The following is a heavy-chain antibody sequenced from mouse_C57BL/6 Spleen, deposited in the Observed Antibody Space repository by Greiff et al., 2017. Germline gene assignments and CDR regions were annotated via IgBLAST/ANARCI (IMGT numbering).Heavy chain of an antibody. CDR3: ARDGGHWYFDV. J-gene: IGHJ1*03. Sequence: EVKLVESGGGLVKPGGSLKLSCAASGFTFSSYAMSWVRQTPEKRLEWVATISDGGSYTYYPDNVKGRFTISRDNAKNNLYLQMSHLKSEDTAMYYCARDGGHWYFDVWGTGTTVTVSS. V-gene: IGHV5-4*01. CDR2: ISDGGSYT. CDR1: GFTFSSYA.